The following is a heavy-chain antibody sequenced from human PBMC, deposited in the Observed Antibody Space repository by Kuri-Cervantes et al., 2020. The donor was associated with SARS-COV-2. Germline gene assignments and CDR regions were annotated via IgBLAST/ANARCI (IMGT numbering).Heavy chain of an antibody. J-gene: IGHJ6*02. CDR2: IDWDDDQ. CDR3: ARIRDLVGATTDYYYYYGMDV. V-gene: IGHV2-70*01. Sequence: SGPTLVKPTQTLTLTCTFSGFSLNTPGVGVSWIRQPPGKALEWLALIDWDDDQYYSTSLKTRLTISKDTSKNQVVLTMTNMDPVDTATYYCARIRDLVGATTDYYYYYGMDVWGQGTTVTVSS. CDR1: GFSLNTPGVG. D-gene: IGHD1-26*01.